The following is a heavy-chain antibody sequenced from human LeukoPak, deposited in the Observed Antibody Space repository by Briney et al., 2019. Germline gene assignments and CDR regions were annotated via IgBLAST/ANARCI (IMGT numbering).Heavy chain of an antibody. Sequence: ASVKVSCKASGYTFTAYYMHWVRQAPGQGLEWMGWINPNSGGTNYAQKFQGRVTMTRDTSISTAYMELSRLRSDDTAVYYCARGGYYGSGSFPDYWGQGTLVTVSS. V-gene: IGHV1-2*02. CDR2: INPNSGGT. J-gene: IGHJ4*02. D-gene: IGHD3-10*01. CDR3: ARGGYYGSGSFPDY. CDR1: GYTFTAYY.